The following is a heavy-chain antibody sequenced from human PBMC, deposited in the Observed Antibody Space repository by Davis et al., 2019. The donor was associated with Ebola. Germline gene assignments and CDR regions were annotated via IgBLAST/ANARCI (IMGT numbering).Heavy chain of an antibody. CDR2: ISGSGGST. J-gene: IGHJ5*02. V-gene: IGHV3-23*01. CDR3: AKAYEKRIAVAGDNWFDP. Sequence: PGGSLRLSCAASGFTFSSYAMSWVRQAPGKGLEWVSAISGSGGSTYYADSVKGRFTISRDNSKNTLYLQMNSLRAEDTAVYYCAKAYEKRIAVAGDNWFDPWGQGTLVTVSS. D-gene: IGHD6-19*01. CDR1: GFTFSSYA.